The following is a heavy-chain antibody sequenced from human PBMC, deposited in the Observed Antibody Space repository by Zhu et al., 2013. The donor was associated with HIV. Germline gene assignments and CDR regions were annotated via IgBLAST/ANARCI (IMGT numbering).Heavy chain of an antibody. Sequence: QVQLMQSESAVTKPGASVKVSCKTSGYVFTSFGISWVRQAPGQRLEWMGWISCYNAKTKSAREFQDRVSMTIDISASTAYLELRSLRSDDTAIYYCARGRYYYDHDGYYHEYFEVWGQGTLVTVSS. J-gene: IGHJ1*01. V-gene: IGHV1-18*01. CDR2: ISCYNAKT. CDR3: ARGRYYYDHDGYYHEYFEV. D-gene: IGHD3-22*01. CDR1: GYVFTSFG.